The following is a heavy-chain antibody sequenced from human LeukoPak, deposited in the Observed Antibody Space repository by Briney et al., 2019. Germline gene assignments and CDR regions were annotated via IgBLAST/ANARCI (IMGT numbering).Heavy chain of an antibody. D-gene: IGHD3-22*01. J-gene: IGHJ4*02. CDR1: GYIFTSCH. Sequence: ASVKVSCKASGYIFTSCHIHWVRQAPGQGLEWMGIINPSGGSTNYAQKFQGRVTMTRDTSTSTVYMELSSLRSEDTAVYYCARDLYHRYYDNSGYAFDYWGQGTLVTVSS. CDR2: INPSGGST. CDR3: ARDLYHRYYDNSGYAFDY. V-gene: IGHV1-46*01.